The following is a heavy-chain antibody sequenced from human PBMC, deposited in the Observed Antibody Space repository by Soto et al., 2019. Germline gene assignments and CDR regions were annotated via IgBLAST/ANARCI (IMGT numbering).Heavy chain of an antibody. Sequence: QVQLQQWGAGLLKPSETLSLTCAVYGGSFSGYYWSWIRQPPGKGLEWIGEINHSGSTNDNPSLKSLYTISVDKSKDQFSLKRSSVTAAVTAVYYCASRRQNYSGSGSHNGYFQHWGQGTLVTVS. CDR2: INHSGST. V-gene: IGHV4-34*01. CDR3: ASRRQNYSGSGSHNGYFQH. J-gene: IGHJ1*01. D-gene: IGHD3-10*01. CDR1: GGSFSGYY.